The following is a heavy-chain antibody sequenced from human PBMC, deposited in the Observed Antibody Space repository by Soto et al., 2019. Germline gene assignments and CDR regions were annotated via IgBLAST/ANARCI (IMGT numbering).Heavy chain of an antibody. J-gene: IGHJ4*02. CDR1: GFSLSTSEVG. V-gene: IGHV2-5*01. CDR2: IYWNADK. Sequence: KESGPTLVKPTQTLTLTCTFSGFSLSTSEVGVGWIRQPPGKALGGLALIYWNADKRYSPSLKSRLTITKDYSKNQVVLTMTKMDPVDTATDYFAHTIADQSLRHYFAYGGQGTLVTVPS. CDR3: AHTIADQSLRHYFAY. D-gene: IGHD6-13*01.